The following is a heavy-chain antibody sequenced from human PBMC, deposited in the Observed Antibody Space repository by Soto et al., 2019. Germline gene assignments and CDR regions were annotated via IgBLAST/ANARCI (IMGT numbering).Heavy chain of an antibody. D-gene: IGHD4-17*01. CDR3: AILRTSVTTEDAFDI. Sequence: PGESLKISCKASGYTFPNYWIGWVRQMPGKGPERMGIVYPDDSTVRYNPTFQGQVTISADKSISTAFLQWSGLRASDTAMYYCAILRTSVTTEDAFDIWGPGTMVTVSS. J-gene: IGHJ3*02. CDR1: GYTFPNYW. V-gene: IGHV5-51*01. CDR2: VYPDDSTV.